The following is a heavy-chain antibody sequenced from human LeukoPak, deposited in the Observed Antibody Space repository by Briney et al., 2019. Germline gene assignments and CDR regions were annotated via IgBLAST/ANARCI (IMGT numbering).Heavy chain of an antibody. CDR3: ASCDYYDSSGYMNL. D-gene: IGHD3-22*01. V-gene: IGHV1-2*02. Sequence: GASVKVSCKASGYTLTGYYMHWVRQAPGQGLEWVGWINPNGGGTNYAQKFQGRVTMTRDTSISTAYMELSRLRSDGTAVYYCASCDYYDSSGYMNLWGQGTLVTVSS. CDR1: GYTLTGYY. J-gene: IGHJ4*02. CDR2: INPNGGGT.